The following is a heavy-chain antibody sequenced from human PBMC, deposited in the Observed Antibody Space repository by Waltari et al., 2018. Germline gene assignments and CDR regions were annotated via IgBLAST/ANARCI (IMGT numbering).Heavy chain of an antibody. V-gene: IGHV4-34*02. J-gene: IGHJ4*02. D-gene: IGHD5-12*01. CDR2: IHHTGSA. Sequence: QVQLQQWGAGLLKPSETLSLTCAVYGGSFISFYFFWIRQSPGKGLEWIGEIHHTGSANYSPSLESRVTISVDTSKKQFSLKLTSVTAADTAVYYCATGRRWLQLNYWGQGTLVTVSP. CDR1: GGSFISFY. CDR3: ATGRRWLQLNY.